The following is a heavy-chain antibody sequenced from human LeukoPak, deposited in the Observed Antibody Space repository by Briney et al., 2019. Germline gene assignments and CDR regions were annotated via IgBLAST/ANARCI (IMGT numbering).Heavy chain of an antibody. CDR2: ISTSSSYI. Sequence: GGSLRLSRTASGFTFNGYSMNWVRQAPGEGLEWVSSISTSSSYIYYADSVKGRFTISRNNPKNSLYLQMNSLRAEDTAVYYCARNRGDPSYFDYWGQGTLVTVSS. CDR3: ARNRGDPSYFDY. V-gene: IGHV3-21*01. D-gene: IGHD4-17*01. J-gene: IGHJ4*02. CDR1: GFTFNGYS.